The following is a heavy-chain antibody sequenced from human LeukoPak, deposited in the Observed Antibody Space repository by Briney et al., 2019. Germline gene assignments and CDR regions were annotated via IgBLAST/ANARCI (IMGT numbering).Heavy chain of an antibody. CDR2: ISYDGSNK. Sequence: PGGSLRLSCAASGFTFSSYGMHWVRQAPGKGLEWVAVISYDGSNKYYADSVKGRFTISRDNAKNSLYLQMNSLRAEDTAVYYCARYKYSSGRDYWGQGTLVTVSS. V-gene: IGHV3-30*03. CDR3: ARYKYSSGRDY. CDR1: GFTFSSYG. D-gene: IGHD6-19*01. J-gene: IGHJ4*02.